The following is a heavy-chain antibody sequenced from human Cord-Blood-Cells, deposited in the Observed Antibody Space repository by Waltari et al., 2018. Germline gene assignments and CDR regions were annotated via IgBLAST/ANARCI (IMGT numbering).Heavy chain of an antibody. CDR2: IYYSGST. CDR1: GCSISSYY. Sequence: QVQLQESGPGLGKPSATLSLTCTVSGCSISSYYWTWIRQPPGKGLEWIGYIYYSGSTNYNPSLKSRVTISVDTSKNQFSLKLSSVTAADTAVYYCARGPPRGVFDYWGQGTLVTVSS. CDR3: ARGPPRGVFDY. V-gene: IGHV4-59*01. J-gene: IGHJ4*02. D-gene: IGHD3-10*01.